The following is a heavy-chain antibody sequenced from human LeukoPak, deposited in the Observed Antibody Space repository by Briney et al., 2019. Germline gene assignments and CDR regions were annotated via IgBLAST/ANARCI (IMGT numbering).Heavy chain of an antibody. CDR2: ITSNGGST. J-gene: IGHJ4*02. CDR1: GFTFSSYA. Sequence: PGGSLRLSCSASGFTFSSYAMYWVRQAPGKGLEYVSAITSNGGSTYYADSVKGRFTISRDNSKNTLYLQMSSLRAEDTAVYCCVGFRATAGLYWGQGTLVTVSS. D-gene: IGHD6-13*01. CDR3: VGFRATAGLY. V-gene: IGHV3-64D*06.